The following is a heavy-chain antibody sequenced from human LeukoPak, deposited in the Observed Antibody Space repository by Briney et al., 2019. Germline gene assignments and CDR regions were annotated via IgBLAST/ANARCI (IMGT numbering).Heavy chain of an antibody. J-gene: IGHJ4*02. V-gene: IGHV1-46*01. CDR1: GYTFTSYY. CDR3: ARASPTFDY. Sequence: GASVKVSCKASGYTFTSYYMHWVRQAPGQGLEWMGMVNPSSGGTSYAQKFQGRVTMTRDTSTSTVYMELRSLRSEDTAVYYCARASPTFDYWGQGTLVTVSS. CDR2: VNPSSGGT.